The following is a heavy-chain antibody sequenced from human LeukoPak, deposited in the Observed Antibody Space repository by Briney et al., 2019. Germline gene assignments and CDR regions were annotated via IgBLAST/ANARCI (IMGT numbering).Heavy chain of an antibody. D-gene: IGHD4-17*01. V-gene: IGHV4-30-2*01. CDR2: IYTSGST. J-gene: IGHJ6*03. CDR3: ARDLSTVTRSNYYYYYMDV. CDR1: GGSISSGGYS. Sequence: SQTLSLTCAVSGGSISSGGYSWSWIRQPPGKGLEWIGYIYTSGSTNYNPSLKSRVTMSVDTSKNQFSLKLSSVTAADTAVYYCARDLSTVTRSNYYYYYMDVWGKGTTVTVSS.